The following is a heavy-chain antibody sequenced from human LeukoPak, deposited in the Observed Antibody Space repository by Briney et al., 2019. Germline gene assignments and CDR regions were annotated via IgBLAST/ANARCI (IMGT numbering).Heavy chain of an antibody. D-gene: IGHD1-26*01. CDR1: GFTFSDHY. J-gene: IGHJ4*02. CDR3: ARGQGGDFDY. Sequence: GGSLRLSCAASGFTFSDHYMDWVRQAPGKGLEWVGRTRNKANSYTTEYAASVKGRFTISRDDSKNSLYLQMNSLKTEDTAVYYCARGQGGDFDYWGQGTLVTVSS. CDR2: TRNKANSYTT. V-gene: IGHV3-72*01.